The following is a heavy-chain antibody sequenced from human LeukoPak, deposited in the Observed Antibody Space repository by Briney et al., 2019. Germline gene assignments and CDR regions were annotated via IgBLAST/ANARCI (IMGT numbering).Heavy chain of an antibody. V-gene: IGHV3-66*02. J-gene: IGHJ4*02. D-gene: IGHD2-21*01. CDR1: EFTFSSNY. CDR2: IYSGGST. CDR3: ARDPENTYCGGDCYDSHFDY. Sequence: GGSLRLSCAASEFTFSSNYMSWVRQAPGKGLEWVSVIYSGGSTYYADSVKGRFTISRDNSKNTLYLQMNSLRAEDTAVYYCARDPENTYCGGDCYDSHFDYWGQGTLVTVSS.